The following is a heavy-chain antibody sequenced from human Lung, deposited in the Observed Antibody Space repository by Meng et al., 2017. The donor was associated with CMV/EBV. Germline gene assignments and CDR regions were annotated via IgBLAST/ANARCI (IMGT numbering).Heavy chain of an antibody. CDR1: GGTFSSYA. D-gene: IGHD2-2*02. Sequence: SVXVSXXASGGTFSSYAISWVRQAPGQGLEWMGGIIPILGIANYAQKFQGRVTITADKSTSTAYMELSSLRSEDTAVYYCARGGTVVPAAIRGRGWFDPWGQGNXVTGAS. CDR3: ARGGTVVPAAIRGRGWFDP. V-gene: IGHV1-69*10. CDR2: IIPILGIA. J-gene: IGHJ5*02.